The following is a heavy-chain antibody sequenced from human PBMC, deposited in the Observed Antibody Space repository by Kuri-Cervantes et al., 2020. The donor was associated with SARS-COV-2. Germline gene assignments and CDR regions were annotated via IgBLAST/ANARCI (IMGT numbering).Heavy chain of an antibody. CDR2: VNPNSGGT. CDR1: GYTFTGYY. Sequence: ASVKVSCKASGYTFTGYYTHWVRQAPGQGLEWMGWVNPNSGGTNYAQKFQGRVTMTRDTSISTAYMELSRLRSDDTAVYYCARALGSSGYQTWYWLDPWGQGTLVTVSS. V-gene: IGHV1-2*02. J-gene: IGHJ5*02. D-gene: IGHD3-22*01. CDR3: ARALGSSGYQTWYWLDP.